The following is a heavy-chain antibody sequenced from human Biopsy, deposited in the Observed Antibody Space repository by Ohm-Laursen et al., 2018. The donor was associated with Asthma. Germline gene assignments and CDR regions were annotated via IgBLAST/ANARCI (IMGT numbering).Heavy chain of an antibody. V-gene: IGHV1-69*13. J-gene: IGHJ6*02. CDR2: SMIVFGTT. Sequence: ASVKVSCKAPGGTFSNFAISWVRQAPGQGLEWLGGSMIVFGTTNYAQKFQGRVTITADESTSTAYMEVTSLRSEDTAIYYSARCQVGYSSGWSLLLKKIYYSGMDVWGQGTAVTVSS. D-gene: IGHD6-19*01. CDR3: ARCQVGYSSGWSLLLKKIYYSGMDV. CDR1: GGTFSNFA.